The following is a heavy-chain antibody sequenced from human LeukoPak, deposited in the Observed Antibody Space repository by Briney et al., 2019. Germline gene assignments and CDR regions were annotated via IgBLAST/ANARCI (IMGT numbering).Heavy chain of an antibody. Sequence: GRSLRLSCAASGFTFDDYAMHWVRQAPGKGLEWVSGISWNGGSIGYADSVKGRFTISRDNAKNSLYLQMNSLRAEDTALYYCAKDPVAGSGSSHYFDYWGQGTLVTVSS. CDR2: ISWNGGSI. V-gene: IGHV3-9*01. J-gene: IGHJ4*02. D-gene: IGHD3-10*01. CDR1: GFTFDDYA. CDR3: AKDPVAGSGSSHYFDY.